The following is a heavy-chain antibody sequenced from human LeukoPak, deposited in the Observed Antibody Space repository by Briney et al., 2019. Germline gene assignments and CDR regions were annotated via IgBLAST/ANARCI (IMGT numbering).Heavy chain of an antibody. Sequence: GASVKLSCTASGSTVTSYYMHWGRQAPRQGLEWMGIINPSGGSTSYAQKFQARVTMTRDMSTSPVYMALSSLRSEDTAVYSCARSIYSSLRGGFDPWGQGTLVTVSS. CDR2: INPSGGST. CDR1: GSTVTSYY. J-gene: IGHJ5*02. CDR3: ARSIYSSLRGGFDP. V-gene: IGHV1-46*01. D-gene: IGHD6-13*01.